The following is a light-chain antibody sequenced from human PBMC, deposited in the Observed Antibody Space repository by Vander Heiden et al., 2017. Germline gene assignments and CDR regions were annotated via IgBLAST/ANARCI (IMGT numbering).Light chain of an antibody. CDR3: QQYNEWPT. CDR1: QSVSGH. CDR2: DAS. V-gene: IGKV3-15*01. Sequence: EIVITHSLATLSVSPGERATLSCRASQSVSGHLAWYQQNPGQAPRLLMYDASTRATGIPARFSGSGSGTEFTLTISSLQSEDFAVYYCQQYNEWPTFGQGTKVEIK. J-gene: IGKJ1*01.